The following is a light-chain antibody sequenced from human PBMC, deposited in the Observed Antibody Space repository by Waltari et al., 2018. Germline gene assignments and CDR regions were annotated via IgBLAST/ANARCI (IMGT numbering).Light chain of an antibody. V-gene: IGKV2-30*02. CDR1: QSLVHTNGNTY. Sequence: DVVMTQSPLSLPVTLGQPASISCRSTQSLVHTNGNTYLNWFQQRPGQSPRRLIYEVSNRDSGVPDRLSGSGSGTDFTLKISRVEAEDVGVYYCMQGTHWPRTFGQGTNVEI. CDR2: EVS. CDR3: MQGTHWPRT. J-gene: IGKJ1*01.